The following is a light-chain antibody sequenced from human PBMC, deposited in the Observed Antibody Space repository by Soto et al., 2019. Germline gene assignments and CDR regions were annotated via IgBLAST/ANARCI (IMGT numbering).Light chain of an antibody. Sequence: QSALTQPASVSGSPGQSITLSCTRTSSGVENYNLVSWYQHCPGKAPKLMIYEGSQRPSGVSDRFSGSKSGNTASLTISGLRAEDEADYYCSSYAGAVVFGGGTKLTVL. CDR3: SSYAGAVV. V-gene: IGLV2-23*01. CDR2: EGS. J-gene: IGLJ2*01. CDR1: SSGVENYNL.